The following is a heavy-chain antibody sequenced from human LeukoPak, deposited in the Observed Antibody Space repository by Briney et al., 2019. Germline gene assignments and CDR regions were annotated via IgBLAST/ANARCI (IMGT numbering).Heavy chain of an antibody. D-gene: IGHD2/OR15-2a*01. CDR3: AKPGSSLWGYFDY. CDR1: RFTFSSYG. V-gene: IGHV3-33*06. CDR2: IWYDGSNK. J-gene: IGHJ4*02. Sequence: GWALRLSCAASRFTFSSYGMHWVRPAPGRGREGVAVIWYDGSNKYYADSVKGRFTISRNNSKNTLYLQMNSLRAEDTAVYYCAKPGSSLWGYFDYWGQGTLVTVSS.